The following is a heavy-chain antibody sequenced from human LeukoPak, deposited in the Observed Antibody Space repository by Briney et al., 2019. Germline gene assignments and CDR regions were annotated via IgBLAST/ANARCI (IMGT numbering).Heavy chain of an antibody. CDR3: ASHPRTTVTTYYFDY. V-gene: IGHV3-64*01. CDR1: GFTFSNYA. CDR2: ISNDGGSR. Sequence: GGSLRLSCAASGFTFSNYAMHWVRQAPGKGLEYVSAISNDGGSRYYANSVKGRFTISRDNSKNTLDLQMGSLRAEDMAVYYCASHPRTTVTTYYFDYWGQGTLVTVSS. D-gene: IGHD4-17*01. J-gene: IGHJ4*02.